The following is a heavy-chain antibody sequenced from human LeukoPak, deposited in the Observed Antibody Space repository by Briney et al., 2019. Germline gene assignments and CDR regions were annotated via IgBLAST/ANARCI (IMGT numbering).Heavy chain of an antibody. D-gene: IGHD2-2*01. CDR3: TRDHCSYINCYEDYYHGMDV. Sequence: ASVKVSCKASGYTFTGYYMHWVRQAPGQGLEWMGWINPNTGATDIAQKFQGRVTMTRDTSISAAYMELSRLRSDDTAVYYGTRDHCSYINCYEDYYHGMDVWGQGTTVTVSS. J-gene: IGHJ6*02. CDR1: GYTFTGYY. V-gene: IGHV1-2*02. CDR2: INPNTGAT.